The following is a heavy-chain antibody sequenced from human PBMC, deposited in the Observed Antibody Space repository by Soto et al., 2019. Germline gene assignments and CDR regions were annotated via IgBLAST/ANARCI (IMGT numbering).Heavy chain of an antibody. J-gene: IGHJ5*02. D-gene: IGHD3-3*01. CDR2: ISYDGSNK. Sequence: GGSLRLSCAASGFTFSGYGMHWVRQAPGKVLEWVALISYDGSNKYYADSVKGRFTISRDNSKNTLYLQMNSLRAEDAAVYYCARESRFLEWLSLNWFDPWGQGTLVTVPQ. V-gene: IGHV3-30*03. CDR1: GFTFSGYG. CDR3: ARESRFLEWLSLNWFDP.